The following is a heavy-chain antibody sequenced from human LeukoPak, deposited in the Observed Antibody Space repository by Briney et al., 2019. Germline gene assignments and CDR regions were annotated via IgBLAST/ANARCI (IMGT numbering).Heavy chain of an antibody. Sequence: SQTLSHTCTVSGGSISSGGYYWGWIRRHPGKGLEWIGYIYYSGSTYYNPYLKSRVTRSVDTSKNQFSLKLSSVTAADTAVYYCARNYDSSGYDENDAFDIWGQGTMVTVSS. CDR2: IYYSGST. CDR3: ARNYDSSGYDENDAFDI. J-gene: IGHJ3*02. D-gene: IGHD3-22*01. V-gene: IGHV4-31*03. CDR1: GGSISSGGYY.